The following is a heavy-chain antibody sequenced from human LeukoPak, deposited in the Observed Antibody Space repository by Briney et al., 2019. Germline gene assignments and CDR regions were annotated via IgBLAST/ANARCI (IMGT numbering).Heavy chain of an antibody. J-gene: IGHJ4*02. Sequence: GGSLRLSCAASGFTFSSYSMNWVRQAPGKGLEWVSSISSSSSYIYYADSVKGRFTISRDNAKNSLYLQMNSLRAEDTAMYYCARALDLGVTRWLEPEFDYWGQGTLVTVSS. D-gene: IGHD5-24*01. CDR2: ISSSSSYI. V-gene: IGHV3-21*01. CDR3: ARALDLGVTRWLEPEFDY. CDR1: GFTFSSYS.